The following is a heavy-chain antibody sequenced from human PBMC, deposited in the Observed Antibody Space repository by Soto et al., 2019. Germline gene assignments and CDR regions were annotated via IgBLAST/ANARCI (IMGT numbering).Heavy chain of an antibody. CDR2: INPNTGGT. V-gene: IGHV1-2*02. D-gene: IGHD2-8*01. Sequence: ASVKVSCKASGFSLTGYYFHWIRAAPGQGLEWLGWINPNTGGTTYAQKFQGRVTLTWDTSINTAYMELSSLRPDDTAMYYCARERYKVLSDGMDVWGQGTQVTVSS. CDR3: ARERYKVLSDGMDV. J-gene: IGHJ6*02. CDR1: GFSLTGYY.